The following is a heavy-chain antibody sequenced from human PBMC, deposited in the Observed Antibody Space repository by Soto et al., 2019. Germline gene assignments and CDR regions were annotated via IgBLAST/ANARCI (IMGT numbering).Heavy chain of an antibody. CDR1: GYPLTGYY. J-gene: IGHJ3*02. V-gene: IGHV1-2*02. Sequence: XAVKVSCKASGYPLTGYYMHWVRQAPGQGLEWMGWINPNSGGTNYAQKFQGRVTMTRDTSISTAYMELSRLRSDDTAVYYCARRISGSGAFDISGQGTMVTVSS. CDR3: ARRISGSGAFDI. D-gene: IGHD3-10*01. CDR2: INPNSGGT.